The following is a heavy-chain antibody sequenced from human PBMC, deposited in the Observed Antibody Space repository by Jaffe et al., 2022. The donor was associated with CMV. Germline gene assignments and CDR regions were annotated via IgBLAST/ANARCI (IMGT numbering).Heavy chain of an antibody. V-gene: IGHV4-39*01. D-gene: IGHD3-3*01. Sequence: QLQLQESGPGLVKPSETLSLTCAVSGDSVTSSTYYWGWVRQPPGKELEWIGSIYYSGNTYYNPSLKSRVTISVDTSKNHFSLNLRSVTPADTAVYYCARHVDFWSGYFDSWGQGTRLTVAS. J-gene: IGHJ4*02. CDR1: GDSVTSSTYY. CDR2: IYYSGNT. CDR3: ARHVDFWSGYFDS.